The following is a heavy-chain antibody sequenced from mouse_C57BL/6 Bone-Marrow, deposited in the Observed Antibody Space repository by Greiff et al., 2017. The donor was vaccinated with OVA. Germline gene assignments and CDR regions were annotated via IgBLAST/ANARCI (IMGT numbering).Heavy chain of an antibody. CDR3: AREGTNGAMDY. J-gene: IGHJ4*01. CDR2: INPSNGGT. CDR1: GYTFTSYW. V-gene: IGHV1-53*01. D-gene: IGHD3-1*01. Sequence: VKLQQPGTELVKPGASVKLSCKASGYTFTSYWMHWVQQRPGQGLEWIGNINPSNGGTNYNEKFKSKATLTVDKSSSTAYMQLSSLTSEDSAVYYCAREGTNGAMDYWGQGTSVTVSS.